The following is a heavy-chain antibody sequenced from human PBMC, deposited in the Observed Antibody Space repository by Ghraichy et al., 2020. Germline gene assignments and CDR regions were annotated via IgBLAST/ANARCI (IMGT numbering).Heavy chain of an antibody. Sequence: SCTASGFTFGDYAVNWFRQAPGKGLEWVGCIRSKAYGGTTDYAASVKGRFIIIRDDSKSIAYLQMSSLKTEDTAVYYCARTSFGPKDCWGQGTLVTVSS. J-gene: IGHJ4*02. V-gene: IGHV3-49*03. CDR3: ARTSFGPKDC. CDR2: IRSKAYGGTT. D-gene: IGHD3-16*01. CDR1: GFTFGDYA.